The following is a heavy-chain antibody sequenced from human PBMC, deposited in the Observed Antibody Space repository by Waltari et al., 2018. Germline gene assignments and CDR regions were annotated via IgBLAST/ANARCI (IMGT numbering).Heavy chain of an antibody. CDR2: VHGSGRT. V-gene: IGHV4-4*02. Sequence: QLQLQESSPGLVQPSGTLSLTCAVFGDSVPSRYLWNWVRQPPGKGLEWIGQVHGSGRTNYNPSFASRVTVSLDTSNNQVSLKVTSATAADTAVYYCARDRGRGLYLDSWGPGTLVTVSP. CDR1: GDSVPSRYL. D-gene: IGHD2-15*01. CDR3: ARDRGRGLYLDS. J-gene: IGHJ4*02.